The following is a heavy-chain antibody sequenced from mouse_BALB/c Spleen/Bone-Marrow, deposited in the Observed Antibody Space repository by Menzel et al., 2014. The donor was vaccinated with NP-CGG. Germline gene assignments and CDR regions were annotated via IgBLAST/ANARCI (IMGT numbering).Heavy chain of an antibody. V-gene: IGHV3-2*02. CDR1: GYSITSDYA. Sequence: VQLKEAGPGLVKPSQSVSLTCTDTGYSITSDYAWNRIRQFPGNKPEWMGYISYSGSTTYNPSLKSRISITRDTSKNQFLLQLNSVTTEDTATYYCARGSYYFDYWGQGTTLTVSS. CDR3: ARGSYYFDY. CDR2: ISYSGST. J-gene: IGHJ2*01. D-gene: IGHD3-1*01.